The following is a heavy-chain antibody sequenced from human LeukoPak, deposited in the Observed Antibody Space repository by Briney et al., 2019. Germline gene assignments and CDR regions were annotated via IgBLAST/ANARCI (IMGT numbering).Heavy chain of an antibody. CDR3: AREDFWSGKHFDY. CDR1: GGSISSSSYY. D-gene: IGHD3-3*01. Sequence: SETLSLTCTVSGGSISSSSYYWGWIRQPPGTGLEWIGSIYYSGSTYYNPSLKSRVTISVDTSKNQFSLKLSSVTAADTAVYYCAREDFWSGKHFDYWGQGTLVTVSS. CDR2: IYYSGST. V-gene: IGHV4-39*07. J-gene: IGHJ4*02.